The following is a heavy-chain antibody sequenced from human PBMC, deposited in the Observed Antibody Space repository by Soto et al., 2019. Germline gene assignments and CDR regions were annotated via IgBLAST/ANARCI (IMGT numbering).Heavy chain of an antibody. J-gene: IGHJ6*03. D-gene: IGHD3-3*01. Sequence: ASVKVSCTASGYTFTTDEINWVRQATGQGLEWMGWMNPNSGNTGYAQKFQGRITMTRNTSISTAYMELSSLRSEDTAVYYCARYYDFWSGYYYYYYMDVWGKGTTVTVSS. CDR2: MNPNSGNT. CDR1: GYTFTTDE. V-gene: IGHV1-8*01. CDR3: ARYYDFWSGYYYYYYMDV.